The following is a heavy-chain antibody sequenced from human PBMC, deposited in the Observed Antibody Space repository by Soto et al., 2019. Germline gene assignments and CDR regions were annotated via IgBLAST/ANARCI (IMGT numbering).Heavy chain of an antibody. J-gene: IGHJ4*02. CDR1: EFSFSDQY. D-gene: IGHD4-4*01. Sequence: GGSLRLSCTVSADSEFSFSDQYMDWVRQAPGKGLEWVGRSRNRVNNLSTAYAASAQGRVTISRDESKNTVYLRMHSLKTDDTAVYNCIRVDYSGRRPDYWGQGTVVTVS. CDR2: SRNRVNNLST. V-gene: IGHV3-72*01. CDR3: IRVDYSGRRPDY.